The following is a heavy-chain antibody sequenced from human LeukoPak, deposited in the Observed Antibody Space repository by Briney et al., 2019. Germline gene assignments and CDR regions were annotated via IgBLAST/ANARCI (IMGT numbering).Heavy chain of an antibody. Sequence: GASVKVSCKASGYSFVLYGISWVRQAPGEGPEWMGWISGSTGDTNYAQKFQGRVTMTADTSTSTAYMELRSLRSDDTAVYYCAKEIYGDSTGGRFQHWGQGTLVTVSS. D-gene: IGHD4-17*01. J-gene: IGHJ1*01. CDR2: ISGSTGDT. CDR3: AKEIYGDSTGGRFQH. CDR1: GYSFVLYG. V-gene: IGHV1-18*01.